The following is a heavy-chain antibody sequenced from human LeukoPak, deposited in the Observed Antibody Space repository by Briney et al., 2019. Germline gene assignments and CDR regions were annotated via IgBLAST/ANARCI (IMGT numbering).Heavy chain of an antibody. J-gene: IGHJ6*02. CDR1: GFTFKDYG. CDR3: AQHMRATNTYSFFGLDV. V-gene: IGHV3-9*01. CDR2: INWNGGGT. D-gene: IGHD1-26*01. Sequence: GGALRLSCAATGFTFKDYGMHWGRQPPGKGLEWVSSINWNGGGTDYADSVNGRFTISTDTAKNSLYLQLSRLRPEDTALYYCAQHMRATNTYSFFGLDVWGQGTTVTVSS.